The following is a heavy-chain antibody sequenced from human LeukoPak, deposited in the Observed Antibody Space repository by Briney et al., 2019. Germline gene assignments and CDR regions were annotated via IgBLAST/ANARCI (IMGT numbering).Heavy chain of an antibody. J-gene: IGHJ4*02. CDR1: GFIFSSYA. CDR3: ASGYYYAPYDY. Sequence: GGSLRLSCAASGFIFSSYAMHWFRQAPGKGLEWVAVISYDGSNEYYADSVKGRFTISRDNSKNTLYLQMNSLRAEDTAVYYCASGYYYAPYDYWGQGTLVTVSS. V-gene: IGHV3-30-3*01. CDR2: ISYDGSNE. D-gene: IGHD3-22*01.